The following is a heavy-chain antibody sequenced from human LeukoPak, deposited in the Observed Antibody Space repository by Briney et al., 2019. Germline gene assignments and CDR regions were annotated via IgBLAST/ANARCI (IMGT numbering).Heavy chain of an antibody. Sequence: ASVKVSCKASGYTFTGYHMHWVRQAPGQGLEWMGWINPNSGGTNYAQKFQGRVTMTRDTSISTAYMELSRLRSDDTAAYYCARVLSRYYYDSSGPVGLDYWGQGTLVTVSS. CDR3: ARVLSRYYYDSSGPVGLDY. D-gene: IGHD3-22*01. J-gene: IGHJ4*02. CDR2: INPNSGGT. V-gene: IGHV1-2*02. CDR1: GYTFTGYH.